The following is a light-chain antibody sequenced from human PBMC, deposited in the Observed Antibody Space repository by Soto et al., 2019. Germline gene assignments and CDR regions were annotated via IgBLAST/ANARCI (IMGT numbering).Light chain of an antibody. Sequence: QAVVTQEPSLTVSPGGTVTLTCGSNTGAVTSGHYPHWLQQRPGQAPRTLIYDTSNKQSWTPARFSGSLLGGKAVLTLSGAQPEDEADYYCLLSYSGGNWVFGGGTQLTVL. CDR2: DTS. CDR1: TGAVTSGHY. V-gene: IGLV7-46*01. CDR3: LLSYSGGNWV. J-gene: IGLJ3*02.